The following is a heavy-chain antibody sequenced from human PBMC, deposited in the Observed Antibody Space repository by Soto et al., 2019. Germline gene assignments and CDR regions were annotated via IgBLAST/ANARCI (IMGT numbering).Heavy chain of an antibody. CDR2: MNYGGTT. CDR3: ARPRAEGIMYGLDV. J-gene: IGHJ6*02. V-gene: IGHV4-39*01. Sequence: QLQLQESGPGLVKPSETLSLTCSVSGGSISSSGYYWGWIRQPPGKGLEWIGAMNYGGTTYYNPSPGSRATIXAXTXGNPVSLKLPPVTAADTALYYWARPRAEGIMYGLDVWGQGTTVTVSS. CDR1: GGSISSSGYY.